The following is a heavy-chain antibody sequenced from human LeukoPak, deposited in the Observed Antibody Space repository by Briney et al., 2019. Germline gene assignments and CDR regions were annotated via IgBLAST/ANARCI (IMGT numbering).Heavy chain of an antibody. CDR1: GYTFTSYG. J-gene: IGHJ5*02. V-gene: IGHV1-18*01. D-gene: IGHD6-6*01. Sequence: GASVKVSCKASGYTFTSYGISWVRQAPGQGLEWMGWISVYNGNTNYAQKLQGRVTMTTDTSTSTAYMELRSLRSDDTAVYYCASSEYSSAANWFDPWGQGTLVTVSS. CDR3: ASSEYSSAANWFDP. CDR2: ISVYNGNT.